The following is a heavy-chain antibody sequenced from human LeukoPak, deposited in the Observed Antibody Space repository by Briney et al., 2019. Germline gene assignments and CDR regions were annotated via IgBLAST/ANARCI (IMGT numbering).Heavy chain of an antibody. CDR1: GFTFSNYG. CDR2: VRYDETTK. J-gene: IGHJ4*02. V-gene: IGHV3-30*02. D-gene: IGHD2-2*01. Sequence: HPGGSLRLSCAASGFTFSNYGMHWVRQAPGKGLEWVAFVRYDETTKFYADSVKGRLTISRDNSKTTLYLQMNSLRAEDTAVYYCAKGVPAAYFDYWGQGTLVTVSS. CDR3: AKGVPAAYFDY.